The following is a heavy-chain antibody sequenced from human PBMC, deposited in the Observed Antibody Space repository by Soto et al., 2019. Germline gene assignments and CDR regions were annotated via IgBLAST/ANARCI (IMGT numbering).Heavy chain of an antibody. V-gene: IGHV5-51*01. CDR1: GYSFTSYW. J-gene: IGHJ6*02. Sequence: PGESLKISCKGSGYSFTSYWIGWVRQMPGKGLEWMGIIYPGDSDTRYSPSFQGQVTISADKSISTAYLQWSRLKDSDTAMYYCAIAFWGSYYYYRMDVWGQGTTVTVSS. CDR2: IYPGDSDT. CDR3: AIAFWGSYYYYRMDV. D-gene: IGHD3-16*01.